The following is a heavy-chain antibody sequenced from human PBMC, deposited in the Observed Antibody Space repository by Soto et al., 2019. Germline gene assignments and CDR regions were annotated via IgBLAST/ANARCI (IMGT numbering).Heavy chain of an antibody. Sequence: SETLSLTCTVSVDSITTYDWNWIRQPAGKGLEWIGRIDASGNTNYNPSLNSRVTLSVDTSKKQFSMKLTSVTAADTAVYYCARFSNNWFQTEGMDVWGQGTTVTVSS. CDR3: ARFSNNWFQTEGMDV. V-gene: IGHV4-4*07. CDR2: IDASGNT. CDR1: VDSITTYD. J-gene: IGHJ6*02. D-gene: IGHD1-1*01.